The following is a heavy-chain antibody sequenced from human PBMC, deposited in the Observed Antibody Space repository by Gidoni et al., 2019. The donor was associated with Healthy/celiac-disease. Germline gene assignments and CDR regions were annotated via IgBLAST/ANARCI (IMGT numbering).Heavy chain of an antibody. CDR2: ISWNSGSI. CDR1: GFTFDDYA. V-gene: IGHV3-9*01. J-gene: IGHJ3*02. CDR3: AKDNNYDSSGYYSDDAFDI. Sequence: EVLLVESGGGWVQPGRSLRPSGAPSGFTFDDYAMNWVRRPPGKGLEWVSGISWNSGSIGYADSVKGRFTISRDNAKNSLYLQMNSLRAEDTALYYCAKDNNYDSSGYYSDDAFDIWGQGTMVTVSS. D-gene: IGHD3-22*01.